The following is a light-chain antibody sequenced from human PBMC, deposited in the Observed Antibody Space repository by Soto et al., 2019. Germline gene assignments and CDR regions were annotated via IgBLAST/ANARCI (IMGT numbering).Light chain of an antibody. V-gene: IGLV2-14*01. Sequence: QSALTQPASVSGSPGQSITISCTGTSSDVGHNKYVSWYQQYPGKVPKLLINKVNNRPSGGSGRSSGSKSDTPAFLTISGLPAEDEADYYCSSYSDSDTKVFGTGTKVTVL. CDR1: SSDVGHNKY. CDR2: KVN. J-gene: IGLJ1*01. CDR3: SSYSDSDTKV.